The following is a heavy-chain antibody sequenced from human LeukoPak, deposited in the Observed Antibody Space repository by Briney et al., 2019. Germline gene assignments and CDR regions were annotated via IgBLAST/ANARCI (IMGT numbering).Heavy chain of an antibody. V-gene: IGHV4-4*07. J-gene: IGHJ3*02. CDR3: ARGIANDAFDI. CDR1: GGSISSYY. Sequence: SETLSLTCTVSGGSISSYYWSWIRQPAGEGLEWIGRIYTSGSTNYNPSLKSRVTISVDRSKNQFSLKLSSVTAADTAVYYCARGIANDAFDIWGQGTMVTVSS. D-gene: IGHD2-21*01. CDR2: IYTSGST.